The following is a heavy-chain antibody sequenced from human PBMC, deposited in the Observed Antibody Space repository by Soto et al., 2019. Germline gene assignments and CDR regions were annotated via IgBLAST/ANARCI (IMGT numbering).Heavy chain of an antibody. CDR2: ISYDGSNK. V-gene: IGHV3-30*18. J-gene: IGHJ4*02. CDR3: AKDKYSARASYFDY. D-gene: IGHD2-15*01. CDR1: GFTFSSYG. Sequence: GGSLRLSCAASGFTFSSYGMHWVRQAPGKGLEWVAVISYDGSNKYYADSVKGRFTISRDNSKNTLYLQMNSLRAEDTAVYYCAKDKYSARASYFDYWGQGTLVTVSS.